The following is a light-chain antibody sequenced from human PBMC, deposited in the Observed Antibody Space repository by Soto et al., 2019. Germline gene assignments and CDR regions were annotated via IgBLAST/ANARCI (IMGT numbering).Light chain of an antibody. CDR1: QSISSW. V-gene: IGKV1-5*03. CDR3: QHLWT. J-gene: IGKJ1*01. CDR2: KAS. Sequence: DNKMTQSPSTLYASVGDRVTITCRASQSISSWLAWYQQKPGKAPKLLIYKASSLESGVPSRFSGSGSGTEFTLTISSLQPDDFATYYCQHLWTFGQGTKVDIK.